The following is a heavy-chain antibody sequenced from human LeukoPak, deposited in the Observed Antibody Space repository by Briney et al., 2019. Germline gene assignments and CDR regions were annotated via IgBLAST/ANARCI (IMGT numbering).Heavy chain of an antibody. CDR2: ISYDGSNK. Sequence: GGSLRLSCEASGYTFTNYGVHWVRQAPGKGLEWVAVISYDGSNKYYADSVKGRFTISRDNSKNTLYLQMNSLRAEDTAVYYCARDGVAAAGSVFDYWGQGTLVTVSS. V-gene: IGHV3-30*03. CDR3: ARDGVAAAGSVFDY. J-gene: IGHJ4*02. CDR1: GYTFTNYG. D-gene: IGHD6-13*01.